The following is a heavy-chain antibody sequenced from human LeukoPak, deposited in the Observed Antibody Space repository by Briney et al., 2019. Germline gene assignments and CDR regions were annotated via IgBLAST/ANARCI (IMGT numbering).Heavy chain of an antibody. CDR1: GGSFSGYY. CDR2: INHSGST. CDR3: ARGRGAARRRPFDY. J-gene: IGHJ4*02. Sequence: SETLSITCAVYGGSFSGYYWSWIRQPPGKGLEWIGEINHSGSTNYNPSLKSRVTISVDTSKNQFSLKLSSVTAADTAVYYCARGRGAARRRPFDYWGQGTLVTVSS. V-gene: IGHV4-34*01. D-gene: IGHD6-6*01.